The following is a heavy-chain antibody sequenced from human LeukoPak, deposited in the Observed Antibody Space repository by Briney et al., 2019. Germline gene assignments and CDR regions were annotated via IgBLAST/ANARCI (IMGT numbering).Heavy chain of an antibody. CDR3: ARHFSGAYDFFDP. CDR1: GYSFTSYW. D-gene: IGHD1-26*01. J-gene: IGHJ5*02. CDR2: IDPSDSYT. Sequence: GESLKISCKGSGYSFTSYWISWVRQMPGKGLEWMASIDPSDSYTSYSPSFQGHVTISTDKSINTAYLQWSSLKASDTAIYYCARHFSGAYDFFDPWGQGTLVTVSS. V-gene: IGHV5-10-1*01.